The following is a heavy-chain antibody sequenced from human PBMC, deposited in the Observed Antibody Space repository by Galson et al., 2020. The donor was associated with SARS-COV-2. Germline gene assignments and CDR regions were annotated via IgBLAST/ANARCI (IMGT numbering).Heavy chain of an antibody. Sequence: GESLKLSCAASGFTFSSYAMSWVRQAPGKGLEWVSAISGSGGSTYYADSVKGRFTISRDNSKNTLYLQMNSLRAEDTAVYYCAKESKLELRFGAFDIWGQGTMVTVSS. CDR2: ISGSGGST. CDR3: AKESKLELRFGAFDI. V-gene: IGHV3-23*01. J-gene: IGHJ3*02. D-gene: IGHD1-7*01. CDR1: GFTFSSYA.